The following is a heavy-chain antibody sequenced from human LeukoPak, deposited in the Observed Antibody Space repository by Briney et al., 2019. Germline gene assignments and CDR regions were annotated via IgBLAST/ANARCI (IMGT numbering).Heavy chain of an antibody. Sequence: PGGSLRLTCAASGFTFSSYAMNWVRQAPGKGLEWVSSISESGGTTDYADSVKGRFTISRDNSKNTLYLQMNSLRAEDTAVYYCAKNVGYCSGGSCYFYYYYYMDVWGKGTTVTVSS. D-gene: IGHD2-15*01. CDR3: AKNVGYCSGGSCYFYYYYYMDV. V-gene: IGHV3-23*01. CDR1: GFTFSSYA. J-gene: IGHJ6*03. CDR2: ISESGGTT.